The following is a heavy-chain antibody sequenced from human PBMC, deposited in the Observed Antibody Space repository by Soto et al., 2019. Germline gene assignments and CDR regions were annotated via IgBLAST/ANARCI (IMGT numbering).Heavy chain of an antibody. CDR3: ASENMVGGMSYYGMDV. CDR1: GFTFSSYW. CDR2: INIDSSST. D-gene: IGHD3-10*01. V-gene: IGHV3-74*03. Sequence: EVQLVESGGGLLQPGGSLRLSCAASGFTFSSYWMHWVRQAPGKGLVWVSRINIDSSSTTYADSVKGRFSISRDNAQNTLYLHMNSLRAEDTAVYYCASENMVGGMSYYGMDVWGQGTTVTVSS. J-gene: IGHJ6*02.